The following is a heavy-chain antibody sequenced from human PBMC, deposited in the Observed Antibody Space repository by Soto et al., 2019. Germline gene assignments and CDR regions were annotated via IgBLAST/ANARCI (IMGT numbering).Heavy chain of an antibody. D-gene: IGHD6-13*01. V-gene: IGHV1-2*04. J-gene: IGHJ5*02. CDR3: ARENRSHRKNYSSSWYRSWWFDP. Sequence: QVQLVQSGAEVKKPGASVKVSCKASGYTFTGYYMHWVRQAPGQGLEWMGWINPNSGGTNYAQKFQGWVTITRDTSISTAYMELSRLRSDDTAVYYCARENRSHRKNYSSSWYRSWWFDPWGQGTLVTVSS. CDR1: GYTFTGYY. CDR2: INPNSGGT.